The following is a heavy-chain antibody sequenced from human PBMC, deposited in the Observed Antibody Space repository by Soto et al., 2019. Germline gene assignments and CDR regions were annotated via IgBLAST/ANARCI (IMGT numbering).Heavy chain of an antibody. D-gene: IGHD3-22*01. J-gene: IGHJ4*02. CDR2: IYYSGST. CDR1: GVSIGSDY. V-gene: IGHV4-59*07. CDR3: ARATRTYYYDSSGAMDY. Sequence: PSDTLPVTCTVDGVSIGSDYWSWILQPSGRGLEWIGYIYYSGSTNYNPSLKSRVTISVDTSKNQFSLKLSSVTAADTAVYYCARATRTYYYDSSGAMDYWGEGTLITVS.